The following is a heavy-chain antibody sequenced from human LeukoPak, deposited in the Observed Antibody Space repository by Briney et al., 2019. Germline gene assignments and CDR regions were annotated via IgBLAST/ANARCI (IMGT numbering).Heavy chain of an antibody. CDR3: ARVPIYSSSWYRFDP. CDR1: GGSISSYY. D-gene: IGHD6-13*01. CDR2: IYYSGST. J-gene: IGHJ5*02. Sequence: SETLSLTCTVSGGSISSYYWSWIRQPPGKGLEWIGYIYYSGSTNYNPSLKSRVTISVDTSKNQFSLKLSSVTAADTAVYYCARVPIYSSSWYRFDPWGQGTLVTVSS. V-gene: IGHV4-59*12.